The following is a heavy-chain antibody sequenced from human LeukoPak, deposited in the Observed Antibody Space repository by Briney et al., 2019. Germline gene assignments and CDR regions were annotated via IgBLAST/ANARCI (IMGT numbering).Heavy chain of an antibody. CDR1: GGSISSYY. J-gene: IGHJ5*02. CDR2: ISYSGST. Sequence: SETLSLTCTVSGGSISSYYWSWIRQPPGKGLEWIGYISYSGSTNYNPSLKSRVTISLDTSKNQFSLKLRSLTPADTAVYYCARDRKEWLRGSFDPWGQGTLVTVSS. V-gene: IGHV4-59*01. D-gene: IGHD6-19*01. CDR3: ARDRKEWLRGSFDP.